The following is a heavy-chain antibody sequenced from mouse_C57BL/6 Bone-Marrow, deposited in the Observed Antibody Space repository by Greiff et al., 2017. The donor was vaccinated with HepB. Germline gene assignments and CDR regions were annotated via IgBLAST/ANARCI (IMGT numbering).Heavy chain of an antibody. J-gene: IGHJ4*01. Sequence: QVQLQQSGAELAKPGASVKLSCKASGYTFTSYWMHWVKQRPGQGLEWIGYINPSSGYTKYNQKFKDKATLTADKSSSTAYMQLSSLTYDDSAVYYCARGVLLPYYAMDYWGQGTSVTVSS. CDR2: INPSSGYT. CDR1: GYTFTSYW. CDR3: ARGVLLPYYAMDY. V-gene: IGHV1-7*01. D-gene: IGHD6-1*01.